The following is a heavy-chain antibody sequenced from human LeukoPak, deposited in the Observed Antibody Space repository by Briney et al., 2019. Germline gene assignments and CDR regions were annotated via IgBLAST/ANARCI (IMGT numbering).Heavy chain of an antibody. D-gene: IGHD6-13*01. CDR1: GGSISSYY. CDR3: ARSFQQLANWFDP. Sequence: SETLSLTCTVSGGSISSYYWSWIRQPPGKGLEWIGYIYYSGSTNYNPSLKSRVTISVDTSKNQFSLKLSSVTAADTAVYYCARSFQQLANWFDPWGQGTLVTVSS. CDR2: IYYSGST. J-gene: IGHJ5*02. V-gene: IGHV4-59*08.